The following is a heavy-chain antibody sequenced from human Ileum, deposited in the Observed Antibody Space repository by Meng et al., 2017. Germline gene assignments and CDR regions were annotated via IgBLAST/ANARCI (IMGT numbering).Heavy chain of an antibody. V-gene: IGHV4-4*01. CDR1: GAVTTKKAG. J-gene: IGHJ4*02. CDR2: MHHDGRT. Sequence: GKQRGPAYGLVSPRGALPPTLHYPGAVTTKKAGGSWVRHPPGKGREWIGEMHHDGRTNSNPSFKSRVIMSIDKSRNQFSLHLSSVTAADTAVYFCATNGFYSIDNWGQGTLVTVSS. D-gene: IGHD2-8*01. CDR3: ATNGFYSIDN.